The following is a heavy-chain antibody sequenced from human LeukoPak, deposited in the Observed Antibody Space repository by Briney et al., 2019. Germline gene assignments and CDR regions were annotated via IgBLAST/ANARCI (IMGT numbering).Heavy chain of an antibody. V-gene: IGHV3-53*04. CDR3: ARYSSGWYEEEFDY. Sequence: GGSLRLSCAASGFTVSSNYMSWVRQAPGKGLEWVSVIYSGGSTYYADSVKGRFTISRHNSKNTLYLQMNSLRAEDTAVYYCARYSSGWYEEEFDYWGQGTLVTASS. D-gene: IGHD6-19*01. CDR2: IYSGGST. J-gene: IGHJ4*02. CDR1: GFTVSSNY.